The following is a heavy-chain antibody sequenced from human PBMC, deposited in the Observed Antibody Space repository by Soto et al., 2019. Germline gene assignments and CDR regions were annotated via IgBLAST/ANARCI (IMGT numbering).Heavy chain of an antibody. J-gene: IGHJ2*01. Sequence: QVQLVESGGGAVQPGESLTLSCAASGFTFSDFVMHWVRQAPGKGLEWVAVTSLFQTKEYYAESVRGRFTISRDNTANILYLQMNSQRVEDTAVYYCARSPVRDRWYFDLWGRGTRVTVSS. CDR1: GFTFSDFV. CDR2: TSLFQTKE. V-gene: IGHV3-30-3*01. CDR3: ARSPVRDRWYFDL.